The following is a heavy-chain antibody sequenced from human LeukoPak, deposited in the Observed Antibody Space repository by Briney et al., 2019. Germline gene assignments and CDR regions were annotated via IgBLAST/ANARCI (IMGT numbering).Heavy chain of an antibody. V-gene: IGHV3-74*01. CDR2: INSEGSST. Sequence: GGSLRLSCAASGFSFSSYWMHWVRQAPGKGLVWVSRINSEGSSTSYADSVKGRFTISRDNAKNTLYLQMNSVRAEDTAVYYCARAGAFSGVVAASTIDYWGQGTLVTVSS. D-gene: IGHD2-15*01. CDR1: GFSFSSYW. CDR3: ARAGAFSGVVAASTIDY. J-gene: IGHJ4*02.